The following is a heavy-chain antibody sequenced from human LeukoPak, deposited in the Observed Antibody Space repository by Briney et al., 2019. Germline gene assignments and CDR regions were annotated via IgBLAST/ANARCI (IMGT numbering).Heavy chain of an antibody. CDR2: ISSSSSYI. V-gene: IGHV3-21*01. J-gene: IGHJ4*02. CDR3: ARDSQNGYSYGLVDY. Sequence: GGSLRLSCAASGFTFSSYIMNWVRQAPGKGLEWVSSISSSSSYIYYADSVKGRFTISRDNAKNSLYLQMNSLRAEDTAVYYCARDSQNGYSYGLVDYWGQGTLVTVSS. CDR1: GFTFSSYI. D-gene: IGHD5-18*01.